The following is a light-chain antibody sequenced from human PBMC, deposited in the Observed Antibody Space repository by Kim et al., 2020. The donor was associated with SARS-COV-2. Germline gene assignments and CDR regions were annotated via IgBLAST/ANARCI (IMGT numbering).Light chain of an antibody. J-gene: IGKJ1*01. V-gene: IGKV3-20*01. Sequence: EIVLTQSPGTLSLSPGERATLSCRASRSVSTNFLAWYQQKPGQAPRLLMYGASTRVTGIPDSFSGSGSGTDFTLTISRLEPEDVAVYYCQQYGSSPRTFGQGTKVDIK. CDR1: RSVSTNF. CDR2: GAS. CDR3: QQYGSSPRT.